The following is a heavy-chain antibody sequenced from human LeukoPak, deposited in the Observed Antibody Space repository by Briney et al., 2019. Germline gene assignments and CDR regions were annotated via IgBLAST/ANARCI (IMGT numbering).Heavy chain of an antibody. D-gene: IGHD6-19*01. CDR3: ARPGIAVAGTYFDY. CDR2: IYYSGST. J-gene: IGHJ4*02. V-gene: IGHV4-39*01. CDR1: GGSISSSSYY. Sequence: PSETLSLTCTVSGGSISSSSYYWGWIRQPPGKGLEWIGSIYYSGSTYYNPSLKSRVTISVDTSKNQFSLKLSSVTAADTAVYYCARPGIAVAGTYFDYWGQGTLVTVSS.